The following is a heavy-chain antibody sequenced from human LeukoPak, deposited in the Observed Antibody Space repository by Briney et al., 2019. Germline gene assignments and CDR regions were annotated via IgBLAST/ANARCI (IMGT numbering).Heavy chain of an antibody. CDR2: INHSGST. CDR3: ARELRYFDWLSTRGVDV. V-gene: IGHV4-34*01. CDR1: GGSFSGYY. D-gene: IGHD3-9*01. J-gene: IGHJ6*02. Sequence: SETLSLTCAVSGGSFSGYYWSWIRQPPGKGLEWIGEINHSGSTNYNPSLKSRVTISVDTSKNQFSLKLSSVTAADTAVYHCARELRYFDWLSTRGVDVWGQGTTVTVSS.